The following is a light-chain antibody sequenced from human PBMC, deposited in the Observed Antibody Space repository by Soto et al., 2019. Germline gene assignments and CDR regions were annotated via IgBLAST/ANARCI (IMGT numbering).Light chain of an antibody. V-gene: IGKV1-5*03. J-gene: IGKJ1*01. CDR2: EAS. CDR1: QTISRW. Sequence: DIQMTQSPSTLSASVGARVTITCRASQTISRWLAWYPQQPGKAPKLLIYEASSLQSGVPSRFSGSGSGTEFTLSISSLQPDDFATYYCQHYNVYPWTFGQGTKVDI. CDR3: QHYNVYPWT.